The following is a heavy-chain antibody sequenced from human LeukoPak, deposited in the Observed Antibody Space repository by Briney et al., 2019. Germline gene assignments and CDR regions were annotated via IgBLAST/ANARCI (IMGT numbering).Heavy chain of an antibody. D-gene: IGHD3-10*01. J-gene: IGHJ4*02. CDR1: GFTFSSYD. Sequence: GESLRLSCAASGFTFSSYDMSWVRQAPGKGLEWVSVISSSGSIIYYADSVRGRFTISRDNSKNTLYLQMNRLRAEDTAVYYCAKPYNPGSGSYDYWGQGTLVTVSS. CDR3: AKPYNPGSGSYDY. V-gene: IGHV3-23*01. CDR2: ISSSGSII.